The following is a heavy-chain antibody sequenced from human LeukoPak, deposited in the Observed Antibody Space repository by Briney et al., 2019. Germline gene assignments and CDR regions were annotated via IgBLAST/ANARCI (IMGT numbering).Heavy chain of an antibody. CDR2: IIPIFGTA. Sequence: SVKVSCKASGGTFSSYAISWVRQAPGQGLEWMGGIIPIFGTANYAQKFQGRVTITTDESTSTAYMELSSLRSEDTAVYYCASTYCGGDCYPNFDYWGQGTLVNVSS. CDR3: ASTYCGGDCYPNFDY. D-gene: IGHD2-21*02. CDR1: GGTFSSYA. J-gene: IGHJ4*02. V-gene: IGHV1-69*05.